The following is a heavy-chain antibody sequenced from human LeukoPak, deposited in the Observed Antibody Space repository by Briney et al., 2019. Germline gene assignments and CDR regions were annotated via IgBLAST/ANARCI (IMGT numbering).Heavy chain of an antibody. CDR2: IDARSGIT. V-gene: IGHV3-48*04. CDR1: GFTFRIFG. D-gene: IGHD3-16*01. J-gene: IGHJ3*02. Sequence: PGGSLRLSCAASGFTFRIFGLNWVRQAPGKGPEWVSYIDARSGITYYADSVQGRFTISRDDARESVFLQMDGLRVDDTAVYYCARTYDSGRGPPGDAFDNWGPGTWVIVSS. CDR3: ARTYDSGRGPPGDAFDN.